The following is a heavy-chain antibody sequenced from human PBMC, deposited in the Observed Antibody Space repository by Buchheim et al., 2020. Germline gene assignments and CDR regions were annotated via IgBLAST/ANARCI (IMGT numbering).Heavy chain of an antibody. V-gene: IGHV1-8*01. CDR2: MNPNSGNT. D-gene: IGHD2-2*01. J-gene: IGHJ6*02. CDR1: GYTFTSYD. CDR3: ARREDCSSTSCYYYYGMDV. Sequence: QVQLVQSGAEVKKPGASVKVSCKASGYTFTSYDINWVRQATGQGLEWMGLMNPNSGNTGYAHKFQGSVTMTRNTSISTAYMELSSLRSEDTAVYYCARREDCSSTSCYYYYGMDVWGQGTT.